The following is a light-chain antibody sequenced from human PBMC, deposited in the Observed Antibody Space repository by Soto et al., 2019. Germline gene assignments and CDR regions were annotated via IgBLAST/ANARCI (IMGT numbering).Light chain of an antibody. CDR3: QQRSNWPRT. J-gene: IGKJ1*01. V-gene: IGKV3D-20*02. Sequence: EIVLTQSPGTLCLSTGERATLSCRASQSVSSSYLIWYQPKPGQAPRLLSYDVSNRAAGIPARFSGSGSGTDFTLTISSLEPEDFEVYYCQQRSNWPRTFGQGTKVDI. CDR2: DVS. CDR1: QSVSSSY.